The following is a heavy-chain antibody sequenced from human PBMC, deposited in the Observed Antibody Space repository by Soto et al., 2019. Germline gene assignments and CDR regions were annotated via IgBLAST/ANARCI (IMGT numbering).Heavy chain of an antibody. Sequence: GGSLRLSCAASGFTFSGYALHWVRQAPGKALEWVAVISSDAYSQTYADSVKGRFTVSRDNSKNTLFLQMNSLRVEDTAVYYCARGTHYSGSGSYFDCWGQGTLVTVSS. CDR1: GFTFSGYA. CDR3: ARGTHYSGSGSYFDC. CDR2: ISSDAYSQ. V-gene: IGHV3-30*04. D-gene: IGHD3-10*01. J-gene: IGHJ4*02.